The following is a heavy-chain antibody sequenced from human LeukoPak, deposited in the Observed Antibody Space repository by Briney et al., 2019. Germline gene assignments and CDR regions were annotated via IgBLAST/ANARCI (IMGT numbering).Heavy chain of an antibody. Sequence: SETLSLTCSVSGGSISSSTSHWGWIRQPPGKGLEWIGGIHSSGSTYYNPSLKSRVTISVDSSKNQFSLKLSSVTAADTAVYYCARHPCLYHNTSCYGRWYMDVWGKGTTVTVSS. CDR1: GGSISSSTSH. V-gene: IGHV4-39*01. CDR2: IHSSGST. CDR3: ARHPCLYHNTSCYGRWYMDV. J-gene: IGHJ6*03. D-gene: IGHD2-2*01.